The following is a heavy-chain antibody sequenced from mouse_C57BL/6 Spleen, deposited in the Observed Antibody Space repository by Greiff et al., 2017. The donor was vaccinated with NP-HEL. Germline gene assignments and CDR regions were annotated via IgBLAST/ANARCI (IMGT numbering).Heavy chain of an antibody. D-gene: IGHD1-1*01. V-gene: IGHV1-7*01. CDR3: ASHYYGSSPWFAY. CDR1: GYTFTSYW. Sequence: VQLQQSGAELAKPGASVKLSCKASGYTFTSYWMHWVKQRPGQGLEWIGYINPSSGYTKYNQKFKDKATLTADKSSSTAYMQLSSLTYEDSAVYYCASHYYGSSPWFAYWGQGTLVTVSA. J-gene: IGHJ3*01. CDR2: INPSSGYT.